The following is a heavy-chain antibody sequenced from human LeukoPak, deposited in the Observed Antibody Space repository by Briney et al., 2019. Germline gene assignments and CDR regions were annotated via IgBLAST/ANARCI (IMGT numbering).Heavy chain of an antibody. CDR1: GGTFSSYA. Sequence: SVNVSCKASGGTFSSYAISWVRQAPGQGLEWMGGIIPIFGTANYAQKFQGRVTITADESTSTAYMELSSLRSEDTAVYYCARLGAPDYRVPDSRYYFDYWGQGTLVTVSS. CDR2: IIPIFGTA. V-gene: IGHV1-69*13. D-gene: IGHD4-11*01. CDR3: ARLGAPDYRVPDSRYYFDY. J-gene: IGHJ4*02.